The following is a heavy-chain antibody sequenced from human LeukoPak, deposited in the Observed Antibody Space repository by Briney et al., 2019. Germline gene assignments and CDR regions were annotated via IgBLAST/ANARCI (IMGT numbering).Heavy chain of an antibody. CDR3: ARDHALAGGGLDY. CDR1: GFTFSNYA. CDR2: ISISGGST. V-gene: IGHV3-23*01. D-gene: IGHD7-27*01. Sequence: GGSLRLSCAASGFTFSNYAMSWVRQAPGKGLEWVSAISISGGSTNYADSVKGRFTISRDNSKNTLYLQMNSLRAEDTAVYYCARDHALAGGGLDYWGHGTQVTVSS. J-gene: IGHJ4*01.